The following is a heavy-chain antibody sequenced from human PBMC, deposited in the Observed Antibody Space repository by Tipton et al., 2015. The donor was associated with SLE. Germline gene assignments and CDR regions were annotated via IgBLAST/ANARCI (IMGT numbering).Heavy chain of an antibody. J-gene: IGHJ2*01. D-gene: IGHD6-19*01. Sequence: GLVKPSETLSLSCDVSGFSISSGYYWGWIRQPPGKGLEWIGSIYQSGNTYYNPSLKSRISMSIDTFKNQVFLRLNSVTAADTAVYYCARESSGPGETYWYFDLWGRGTLVTVSS. V-gene: IGHV4-38-2*02. CDR2: IYQSGNT. CDR3: ARESSGPGETYWYFDL. CDR1: GFSISSGYY.